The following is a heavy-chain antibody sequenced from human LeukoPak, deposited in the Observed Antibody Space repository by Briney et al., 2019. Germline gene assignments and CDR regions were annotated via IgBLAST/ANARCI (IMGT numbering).Heavy chain of an antibody. CDR2: IWYDGSNE. V-gene: IGHV3-33*01. D-gene: IGHD3-3*01. CDR3: ARGERVNLWIFEGYDY. CDR1: AFTFSNYA. Sequence: GGSLRLSCAASAFTFSNYAMHWVRQAPGEGLEWVGMIWYDGSNENYADSVRGRFTISRDNVKNTLYLQMSSLRAEDTAVYYSARGERVNLWIFEGYDYWGRGTLVTVSS. J-gene: IGHJ4*02.